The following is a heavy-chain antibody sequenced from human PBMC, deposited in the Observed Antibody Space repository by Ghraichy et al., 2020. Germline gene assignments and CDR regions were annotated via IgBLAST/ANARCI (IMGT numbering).Heavy chain of an antibody. CDR2: IYHSGST. CDR1: GGSISSHC. Sequence: SETLSLSCTVSGGSISSHCWSWIRQPPGKGLEWIGYIYHSGSTNYNPSLKSRVTMSVDTSKNQFSLTLSSVTGADTAVYYCAVTSGYSSYWYWVQWGQGTLVTVSS. D-gene: IGHD6-19*01. J-gene: IGHJ4*02. CDR3: AVTSGYSSYWYWVQ. V-gene: IGHV4-59*11.